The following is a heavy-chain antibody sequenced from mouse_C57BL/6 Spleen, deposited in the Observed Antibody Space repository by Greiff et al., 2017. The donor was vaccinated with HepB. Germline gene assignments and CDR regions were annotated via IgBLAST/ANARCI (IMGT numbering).Heavy chain of an antibody. Sequence: VQLQQSGPELVKPGASVKIPCKASGYTFTDYNMDWVKQSHGKSLEWIGDINPNNGGTIYNQKFKGKATLTVDKSSSTAYMELRSLTSEDTAVYYCARREYYGSLWYFDVWGTGTTVTVSS. V-gene: IGHV1-18*01. CDR1: GYTFTDYN. J-gene: IGHJ1*03. CDR2: INPNNGGT. D-gene: IGHD1-1*01. CDR3: ARREYYGSLWYFDV.